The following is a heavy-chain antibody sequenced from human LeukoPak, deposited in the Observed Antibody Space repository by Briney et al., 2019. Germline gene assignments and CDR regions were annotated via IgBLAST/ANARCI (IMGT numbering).Heavy chain of an antibody. D-gene: IGHD6-19*01. J-gene: IGHJ4*02. CDR3: ARDLRYSSGWYYFDY. CDR1: GYTFTGYY. CDR2: INPNSGGT. Sequence: ASVKVSCKASGYTFTGYYMHWVRQAPGQGLEWMGWINPNSGGTSYAQKFQGRVTMTRDTSTSTVYMELSSLRSEDTAVYYCARDLRYSSGWYYFDYWGQGTLVTVSS. V-gene: IGHV1-2*02.